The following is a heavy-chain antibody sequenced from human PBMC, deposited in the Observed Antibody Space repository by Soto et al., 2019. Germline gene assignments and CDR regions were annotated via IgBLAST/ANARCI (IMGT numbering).Heavy chain of an antibody. CDR3: ARHPPPNYDILTGSYYYGMDV. D-gene: IGHD3-9*01. CDR1: GYSFTSYW. V-gene: IGHV5-10-1*01. CDR2: IDPSDSYT. Sequence: PGESLKISCKGSGYSFTSYWISWVRQMPGKGLEWMGRIDPSDSYTNYSPSFQVHVTISADKSISTAYLQWSSLKASDTAMYYCARHPPPNYDILTGSYYYGMDVWGQGTTVTISS. J-gene: IGHJ6*02.